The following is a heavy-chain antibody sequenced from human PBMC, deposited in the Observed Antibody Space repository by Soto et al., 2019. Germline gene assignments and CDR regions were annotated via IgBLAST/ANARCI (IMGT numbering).Heavy chain of an antibody. CDR2: IIPIFGTA. CDR1: GGTFSSYA. D-gene: IGHD6-6*01. Sequence: SVKVSCKASGGTFSSYAISWVRQAPGQGLEWMGGIIPIFGTANYAQKFQGRVTITADESTSTAYMELSSLRSEDTAVYYCASTVRNKQLVLWFDPWGQGTLVTVSS. V-gene: IGHV1-69*13. CDR3: ASTVRNKQLVLWFDP. J-gene: IGHJ5*02.